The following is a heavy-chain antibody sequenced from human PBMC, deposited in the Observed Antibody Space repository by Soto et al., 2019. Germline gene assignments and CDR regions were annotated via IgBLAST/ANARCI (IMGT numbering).Heavy chain of an antibody. V-gene: IGHV1-8*01. J-gene: IGHJ1*01. CDR2: MKPNSGNT. Sequence: QVQLVQSGAEVKKPGASVKVSCKASGYTFTSYDINWVRQATGQGLEWMGWMKPNSGNTGYAQKFQGRVTMTRNTSISTPYMELSSLRSEDTAVYYCARQNDYGDYVSYFQPWGQGTLVTVSS. CDR3: ARQNDYGDYVSYFQP. CDR1: GYTFTSYD. D-gene: IGHD4-17*01.